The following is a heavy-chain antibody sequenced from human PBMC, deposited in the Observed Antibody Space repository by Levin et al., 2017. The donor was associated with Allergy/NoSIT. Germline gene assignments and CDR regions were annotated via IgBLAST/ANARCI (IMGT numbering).Heavy chain of an antibody. V-gene: IGHV1-2*06. D-gene: IGHD1-1*01. Sequence: AASVKVSCKASGYTFTGYYMHWVRQAPGQGLEWMGRINPNSGGTNYAQKFQGRVTMTRDTSISTAYMELSRLRSDDTAVYYCARSGTTGTTGFDYWGQGTLVTVSS. CDR2: INPNSGGT. CDR1: GYTFTGYY. CDR3: ARSGTTGTTGFDY. J-gene: IGHJ4*02.